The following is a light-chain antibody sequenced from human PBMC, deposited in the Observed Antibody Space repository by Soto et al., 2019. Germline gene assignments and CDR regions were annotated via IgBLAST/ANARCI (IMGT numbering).Light chain of an antibody. CDR1: SSDVGAYNY. V-gene: IGLV2-14*03. CDR3: SSFAGSRVLV. CDR2: EVS. J-gene: IGLJ2*01. Sequence: QSALTQPASVSGSPGQSITISCTGTSSDVGAYNYVSWYQQHPGKAPKLIIYEVSDRPSGVSNRFSGPKSGNTASLTISGLQAEDEADYYCSSFAGSRVLVLGGGTQLTVL.